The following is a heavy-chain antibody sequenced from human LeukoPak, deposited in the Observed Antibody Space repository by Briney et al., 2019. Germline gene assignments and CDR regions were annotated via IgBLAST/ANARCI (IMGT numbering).Heavy chain of an antibody. CDR1: GFTFSSYA. J-gene: IGHJ5*02. Sequence: AGGSLRLSCAASGFTFSSYAMSWVRQAPGKGLEWVSAISGSGGSTYYADSVKGRFTISRDNSKNTLYLQMNSLRAEDTAVYYCAKDRESGQYYYGSGSSKDWFDPWGQGTLVTVSS. D-gene: IGHD3-10*01. CDR3: AKDRESGQYYYGSGSSKDWFDP. V-gene: IGHV3-23*01. CDR2: ISGSGGST.